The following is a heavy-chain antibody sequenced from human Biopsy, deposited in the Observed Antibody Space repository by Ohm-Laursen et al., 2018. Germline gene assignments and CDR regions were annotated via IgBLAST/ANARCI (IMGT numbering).Heavy chain of an antibody. D-gene: IGHD3/OR15-3a*01. V-gene: IGHV4-59*08. Sequence: GTLSLTCSVSGVYISNYYWSWIRQPPGRGLEWVGSIYYSGSTNYNPSLKSRVTISADTSKSQLSLHLTSVTAADTAVYYCASRGLVMASDYYFDDWGQGTLVTVSS. CDR2: IYYSGST. CDR1: GVYISNYY. J-gene: IGHJ4*02. CDR3: ASRGLVMASDYYFDD.